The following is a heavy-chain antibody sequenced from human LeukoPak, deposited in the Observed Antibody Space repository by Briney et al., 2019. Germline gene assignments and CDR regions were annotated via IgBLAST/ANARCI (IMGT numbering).Heavy chain of an antibody. D-gene: IGHD3-10*01. Sequence: SETLSLTCSVSGDSISGYYWSWIRGPRGKGLECFGCISDSGSGNYNPSLNSRATISVDTCKSQVSPNVTTVTAADTAVYYCARDNNSIGMRRGVMPPYPYHGMDVWGQGTTVTVSS. CDR2: ISDSGSG. J-gene: IGHJ6*02. CDR1: GDSISGYY. V-gene: IGHV4-59*01. CDR3: ARDNNSIGMRRGVMPPYPYHGMDV.